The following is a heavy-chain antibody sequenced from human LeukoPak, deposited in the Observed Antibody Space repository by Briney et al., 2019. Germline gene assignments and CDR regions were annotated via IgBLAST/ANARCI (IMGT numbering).Heavy chain of an antibody. CDR1: GFTFSSYG. Sequence: GGSLRLSCAASGFTFSSYGMHWVRQAPGKGLEWVAVISYDGSNKYYADSVKGRFTISRDNSKNTLYLQMNSLRAEDTAVYYCARSMSAADYWGQGTLVTVSS. CDR3: ARSMSAADY. D-gene: IGHD6-13*01. J-gene: IGHJ4*02. CDR2: ISYDGSNK. V-gene: IGHV3-30*03.